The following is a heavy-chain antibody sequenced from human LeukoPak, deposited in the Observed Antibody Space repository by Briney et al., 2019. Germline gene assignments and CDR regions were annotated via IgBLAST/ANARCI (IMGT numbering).Heavy chain of an antibody. CDR2: ISSSSSYI. D-gene: IGHD6-13*01. CDR3: ARVYGSSWNFDY. Sequence: GGSLRLSCAASGFTFSSYSMNWVRQAPGKGLEWVSSISSSSSYIYYADSVKGRFTISRDNSKNTLYLQMNSLRAEDTAVYYRARVYGSSWNFDYWGQGTLVTVSS. J-gene: IGHJ4*02. V-gene: IGHV3-21*01. CDR1: GFTFSSYS.